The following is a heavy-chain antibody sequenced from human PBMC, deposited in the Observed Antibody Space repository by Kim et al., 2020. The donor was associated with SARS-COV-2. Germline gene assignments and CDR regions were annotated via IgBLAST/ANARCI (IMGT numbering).Heavy chain of an antibody. D-gene: IGHD6-13*01. CDR1: GFSLSTSGVG. V-gene: IGHV2-5*02. CDR3: AHSAMWQQLVRDWVVAFDI. Sequence: SGPTLVNPTQTLTLTCTFSGFSLSTSGVGVGWIRQPPGKALEWLALIYWDDDKRYSPSLKSRLTITKDTSKNQVVLTMTNMDPVDTATYYCAHSAMWQQLVRDWVVAFDIWGQGTMVTVSS. CDR2: IYWDDDK. J-gene: IGHJ3*02.